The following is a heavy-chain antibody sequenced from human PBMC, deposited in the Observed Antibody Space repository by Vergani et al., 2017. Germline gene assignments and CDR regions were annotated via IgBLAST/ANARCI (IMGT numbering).Heavy chain of an antibody. CDR1: GGSISSYY. CDR2: IYYSGST. J-gene: IGHJ5*02. Sequence: QVQLQESGPGLVKPSETLSLTCTVSGGSISSYYWSWIRQPPGKGLEWIGYIYYSGSTNYNPSLKSRVTRSVDTSKNQFSQKLSSVTAADTAVYYCARLPYYYEWGGFDPWGQGTLVTVSS. D-gene: IGHD3-22*01. CDR3: ARLPYYYEWGGFDP. V-gene: IGHV4-59*01.